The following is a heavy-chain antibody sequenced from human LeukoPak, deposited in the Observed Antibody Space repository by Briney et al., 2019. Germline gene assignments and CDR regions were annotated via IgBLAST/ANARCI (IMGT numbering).Heavy chain of an antibody. CDR2: IYYTGST. D-gene: IGHD6-19*01. V-gene: IGHV4-59*01. J-gene: IGHJ4*02. CDR1: GGSISSYF. Sequence: SETLSLTCTVSGGSISSYFWSWIRQPPGKGLEWIGFIYYTGSTNYNPSLKSRVTMSVDTSKNQFSLILSSVTAADTAVYYCARAMTSAGSNYFDYWGQGTLVTVSS. CDR3: ARAMTSAGSNYFDY.